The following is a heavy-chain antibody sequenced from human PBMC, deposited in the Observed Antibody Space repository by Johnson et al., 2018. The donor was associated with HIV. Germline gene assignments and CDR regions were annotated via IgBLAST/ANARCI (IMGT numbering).Heavy chain of an antibody. J-gene: IGHJ3*02. CDR1: GFTVSSNY. CDR3: ARTPRPYYYDSSDGAFDI. D-gene: IGHD3-22*01. V-gene: IGHV3-66*03. CDR2: IYSGGST. Sequence: VQLVESGGGLIQPGGSLRLSCAASGFTVSSNYMSWVRQAPGKGLEWVSVIYSGGSTYYADSVKGRFTISRDNSKNTLSLHINSLRAEDTAVFYCARTPRPYYYDSSDGAFDIWGQGTMVTVSS.